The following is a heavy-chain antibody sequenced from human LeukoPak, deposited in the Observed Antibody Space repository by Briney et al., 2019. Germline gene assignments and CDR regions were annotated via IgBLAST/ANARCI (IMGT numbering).Heavy chain of an antibody. J-gene: IGHJ4*02. CDR1: GGSISSSSYY. D-gene: IGHD3-16*02. V-gene: IGHV4-39*01. CDR3: ASSEYTFGGVIVDVY. Sequence: SETLSLTCTVSGGSISSSSYYWGWIRQPPGKGLEWIGSIYYSGSTYYNPSLKSRVTISVDTSKNQFSLKLSSVTAADTAVYYCASSEYTFGGVIVDVYWGQGTLVTVSS. CDR2: IYYSGST.